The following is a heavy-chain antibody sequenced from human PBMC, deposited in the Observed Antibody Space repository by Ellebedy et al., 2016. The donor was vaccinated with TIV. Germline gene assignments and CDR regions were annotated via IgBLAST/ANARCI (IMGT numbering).Heavy chain of an antibody. CDR2: ITVSDDRT. J-gene: IGHJ4*02. V-gene: IGHV3-23*01. Sequence: GGSLRLXCAASGFTFSYYTMTWVRQAPGTGLEWVSSITVSDDRTNYADSVKGRFTISRDNAKNSLFLQMNSLRPEDTALYYCAVLVGATNVDYWGQGTLVTVSS. CDR3: AVLVGATNVDY. CDR1: GFTFSYYT. D-gene: IGHD1-26*01.